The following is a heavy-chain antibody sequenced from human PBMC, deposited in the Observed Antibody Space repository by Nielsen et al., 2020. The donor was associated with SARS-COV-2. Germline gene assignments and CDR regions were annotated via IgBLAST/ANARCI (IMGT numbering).Heavy chain of an antibody. V-gene: IGHV1-69*04. Sequence: SVKVSCKASGGTFSSYAISWVRQAPGQGLEWMGRIIPILGIANYAQKFQGRVTMTRDTSTSTVYMELSSLRSEDTAVYYCASNSMPRSSMDVWGQGTTVTVSS. CDR2: IIPILGIA. D-gene: IGHD2/OR15-2a*01. CDR3: ASNSMPRSSMDV. J-gene: IGHJ6*02. CDR1: GGTFSSYA.